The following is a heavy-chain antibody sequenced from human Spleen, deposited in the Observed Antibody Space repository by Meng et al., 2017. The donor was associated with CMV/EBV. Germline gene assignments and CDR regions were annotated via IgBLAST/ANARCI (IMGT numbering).Heavy chain of an antibody. V-gene: IGHV1-2*02. CDR1: GYSFIGYY. J-gene: IGHJ1*01. Sequence: SGYSFIGYYVSWVRPAPGQGLEWMGWLNPTSGGTHYTQNFQARVTMTRDTSISTTYLELRRLRSDDTAMYYCSRTYCTSISCYGYFHHWGQGTLVTVSS. CDR2: LNPTSGGT. CDR3: SRTYCTSISCYGYFHH. D-gene: IGHD2-2*01.